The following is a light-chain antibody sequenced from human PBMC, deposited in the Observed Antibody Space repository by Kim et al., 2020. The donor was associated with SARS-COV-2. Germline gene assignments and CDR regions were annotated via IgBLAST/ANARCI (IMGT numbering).Light chain of an antibody. CDR1: SSSIGSNS. CDR2: FDD. CDR3: ASWDDSLNGPV. J-gene: IGLJ2*01. Sequence: RVTISRSGGSSSIGSNSVNWYQQLPGKAPQLLIYFDDLLPSGVSDRLSGSKSGTSASLAISGLQSEDEAVYYCASWDDSLNGPVFGGGTQLTVL. V-gene: IGLV1-36*01.